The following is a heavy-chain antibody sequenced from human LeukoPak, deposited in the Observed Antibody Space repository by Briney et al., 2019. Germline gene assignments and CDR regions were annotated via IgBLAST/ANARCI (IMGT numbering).Heavy chain of an antibody. J-gene: IGHJ4*02. V-gene: IGHV3-30*18. CDR2: ISYDGSNK. Sequence: GGSLRLSCAASGFTFSSYGMHWVRQAPGKGLEWVAVISYDGSNKYYADSVKGRFTISRDNSKNTLYLQMNSLRAEDTAVYYCAKDCSGFGVVIIRSYFDYWGQGTLVTVSS. CDR3: AKDCSGFGVVIIRSYFDY. CDR1: GFTFSSYG. D-gene: IGHD3-3*01.